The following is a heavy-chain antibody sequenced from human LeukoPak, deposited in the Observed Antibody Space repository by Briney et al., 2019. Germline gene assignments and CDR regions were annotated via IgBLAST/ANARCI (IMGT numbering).Heavy chain of an antibody. V-gene: IGHV4-59*08. CDR3: ARHVWLQPFDY. Sequence: PSETLSLTCTVSGGSISSYYWSWIRQPPGKGLEWIGYIYYGGSTNYNPSLKSRVTISVDTSKNQFSLKLSSVTAADTAVYYCARHVWLQPFDYWGQGTLVTVSS. CDR1: GGSISSYY. CDR2: IYYGGST. D-gene: IGHD3-9*01. J-gene: IGHJ4*02.